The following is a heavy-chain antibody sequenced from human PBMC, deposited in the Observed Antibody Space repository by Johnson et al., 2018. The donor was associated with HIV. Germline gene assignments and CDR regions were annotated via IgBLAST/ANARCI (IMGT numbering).Heavy chain of an antibody. CDR1: GFTVSSNY. CDR3: AKVLTSSTSWLDDAFDI. V-gene: IGHV3-66*02. J-gene: IGHJ3*02. Sequence: VQLVESGGGVVQPGGSLRLSCAASGFTVSSNYMSWVRQAPGKGLEWVSVIYSGGSTYYADSVKGRFTISSDNSKNTLYLQMNSLRAEDTAVYYCAKVLTSSTSWLDDAFDICGQGTMVTVSS. D-gene: IGHD6-13*01. CDR2: IYSGGST.